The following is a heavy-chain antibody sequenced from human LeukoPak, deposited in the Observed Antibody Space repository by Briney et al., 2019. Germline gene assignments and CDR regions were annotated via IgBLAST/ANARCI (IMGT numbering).Heavy chain of an antibody. Sequence: ASVKVSCKASGYTFTDYYLHWLRQAPAQGLEWMGWINPNSGGTNYAQKFQGRVTMTRDTSINTAYMELSRLTSDDTAVYYCARDGALDYWGQGTPVTVSS. V-gene: IGHV1-2*02. CDR2: INPNSGGT. CDR1: GYTFTDYY. D-gene: IGHD1-26*01. J-gene: IGHJ4*02. CDR3: ARDGALDY.